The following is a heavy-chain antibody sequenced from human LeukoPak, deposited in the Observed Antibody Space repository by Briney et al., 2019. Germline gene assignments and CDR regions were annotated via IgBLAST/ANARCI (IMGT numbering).Heavy chain of an antibody. CDR2: MNPNSGGT. V-gene: IGHV1-8*01. CDR3: ARGQYYGSGLYYFDY. J-gene: IGHJ4*02. Sequence: GASVKVPCKASGYTFTSYDIIWVRQATGQGLEWMGWMNPNSGGTGYVQKFQGRVTMTRSTSISTTYMELSSLTSEDTAVYYCARGQYYGSGLYYFDYWGQGTLVTVSS. D-gene: IGHD3-10*01. CDR1: GYTFTSYD.